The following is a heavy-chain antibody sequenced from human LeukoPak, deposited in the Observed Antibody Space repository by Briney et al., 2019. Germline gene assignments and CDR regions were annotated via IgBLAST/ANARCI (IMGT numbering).Heavy chain of an antibody. Sequence: ETLSLTCAVYGGSFSGYYWSWIRQPPGKGLEWVSAISGSGGSTYYADSVKGRFTISRDNSKNTLYLQMNSLRAEDTAVYYCAKIIAAHKGYYYYGMDVWGQGTTVTVSS. V-gene: IGHV3-23*01. CDR1: GGSFSGYY. CDR3: AKIIAAHKGYYYYGMDV. J-gene: IGHJ6*02. D-gene: IGHD6-13*01. CDR2: ISGSGGST.